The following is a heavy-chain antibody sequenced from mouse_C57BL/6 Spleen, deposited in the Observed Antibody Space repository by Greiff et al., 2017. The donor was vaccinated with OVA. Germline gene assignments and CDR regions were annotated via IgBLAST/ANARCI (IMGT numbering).Heavy chain of an antibody. Sequence: VKLQQPGAELVRPGTSVKLSCKASGYTFTSYWMHWVKQRPGQGLEWIGVIDPSDSYTNYNQKFKGKATLTVDTSSSTAYMQLSSLTSEDSAVYYCGYSNHLYYAMDYWGQGTSVTVSS. V-gene: IGHV1-59*01. D-gene: IGHD2-5*01. CDR3: GYSNHLYYAMDY. CDR1: GYTFTSYW. CDR2: IDPSDSYT. J-gene: IGHJ4*01.